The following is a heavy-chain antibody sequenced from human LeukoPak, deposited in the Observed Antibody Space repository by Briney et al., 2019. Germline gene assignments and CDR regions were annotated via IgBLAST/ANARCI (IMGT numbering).Heavy chain of an antibody. CDR2: INHSGST. V-gene: IGHV4-34*01. D-gene: IGHD6-13*01. J-gene: IGHJ4*02. Sequence: PSETLSLTCAVYGGSFSGYYWSWIRQPPEKGLEWIGEINHSGSTNYNPSLKSRVTISVDTSKNQFSLKLSSVTAADTAVYYCARGSGAAAQEYWGQGTLVTVSS. CDR1: GGSFSGYY. CDR3: ARGSGAAAQEY.